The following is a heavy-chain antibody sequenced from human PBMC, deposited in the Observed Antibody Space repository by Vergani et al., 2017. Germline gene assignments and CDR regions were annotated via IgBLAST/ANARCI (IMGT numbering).Heavy chain of an antibody. CDR1: GFTFSSYE. D-gene: IGHD2-15*01. V-gene: IGHV3-48*03. Sequence: EVQLVESGGGLVQPGGSLRLSCAASGFTFSSYEMNWVRQAPGKGLEWVSYISSSGSTIYYADSVKGRFTISRDNAKNPLYLQMNSLRAEDTAVYYCARFARLGYCSGGSCFHFDYWGQGTLVTVSS. CDR2: ISSSGSTI. J-gene: IGHJ4*02. CDR3: ARFARLGYCSGGSCFHFDY.